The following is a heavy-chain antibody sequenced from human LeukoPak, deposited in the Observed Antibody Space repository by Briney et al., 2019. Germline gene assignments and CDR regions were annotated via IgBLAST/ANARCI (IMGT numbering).Heavy chain of an antibody. D-gene: IGHD3-22*01. V-gene: IGHV3-48*03. CDR2: ISSSGSTI. CDR1: GFTFSSYE. Sequence: PGGSLRLPCAASGFTFSSYEMNWVRQAPGKGLEWVSYISSSGSTIYYADSVKGRFTISRDNSQNTLYLQMNSLTAEDTAVYYCAKYYYDSSGYYITPPARAPDYWGQGTLVTVSS. CDR3: AKYYYDSSGYYITPPARAPDY. J-gene: IGHJ4*02.